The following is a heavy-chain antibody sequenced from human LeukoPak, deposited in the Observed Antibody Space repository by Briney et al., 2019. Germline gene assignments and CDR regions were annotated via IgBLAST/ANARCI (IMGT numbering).Heavy chain of an antibody. Sequence: ASVKVSCKASGYIFTDYYMHWVRQAPGQGLEWMGIINARGGDTHFEQKFQGRVIMTRDTSTTTVYMELSSLRFEDTAVYYCARGRYDWFDPWGLGTLVTVSS. J-gene: IGHJ5*02. CDR1: GYIFTDYY. CDR3: ARGRYDWFDP. CDR2: INARGGDT. D-gene: IGHD3-16*01. V-gene: IGHV1-46*01.